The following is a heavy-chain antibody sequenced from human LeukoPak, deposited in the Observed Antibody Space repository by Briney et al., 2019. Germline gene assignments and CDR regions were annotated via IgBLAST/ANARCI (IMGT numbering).Heavy chain of an antibody. CDR2: INHSGST. V-gene: IGHV4-34*01. CDR3: ARDTAMVVSYYYYYMDV. D-gene: IGHD5-18*01. J-gene: IGHJ6*03. CDR1: GGSFSGYY. Sequence: SETLSLTCAVYGGSFSGYYWSWIRQPPGKGLEWIGEINHSGSTNYNPSLKSRVTISVDTSKNQFSLKLSSVTAADTAVYYCARDTAMVVSYYYYYMDVWGKGTTVTVSS.